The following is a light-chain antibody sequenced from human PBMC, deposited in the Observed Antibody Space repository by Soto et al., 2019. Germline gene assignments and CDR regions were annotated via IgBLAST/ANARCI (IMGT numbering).Light chain of an antibody. J-gene: IGLJ2*01. CDR2: EVT. CDR3: CSYAENILL. Sequence: QSALTQPASVSGSPGQSITISCTGTSGDVGNYNLISWYQQHPGKAPKLLIYEVTKRPSGVSDRFSGSKSGNTASLTISGLQAEDEADYFCCSYAENILLVGGGTKLTV. CDR1: SGDVGNYNL. V-gene: IGLV2-23*02.